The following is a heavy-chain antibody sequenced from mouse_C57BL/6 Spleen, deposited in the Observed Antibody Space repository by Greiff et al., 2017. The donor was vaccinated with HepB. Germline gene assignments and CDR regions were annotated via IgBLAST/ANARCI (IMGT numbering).Heavy chain of an antibody. V-gene: IGHV1-7*01. D-gene: IGHD4-1*01. J-gene: IGHJ2*01. CDR3: ARSEFPLTFDY. CDR2: INPSSGYT. CDR1: GYTFTSYW. Sequence: VQLQQSGAELAKPGASVKLSCKASGYTFTSYWMHWVKQRPGQGLEWIGYINPSSGYTKYNQKFKDKATLTADKSYSTAYMQLSSLTYEDSAVYYCARSEFPLTFDYWGQGTTLTVSS.